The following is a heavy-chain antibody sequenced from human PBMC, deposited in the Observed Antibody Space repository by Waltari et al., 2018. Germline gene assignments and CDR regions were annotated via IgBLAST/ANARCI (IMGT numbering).Heavy chain of an antibody. Sequence: EVQLVQSGAEVKKPGESLKISCKGSGYGFTSYWIGWVRQMPGKGLEWMGIIYPGDSDTRYSPSFQGQVTISADKSISTAYLQWSSLKASDTAMYYCARLGGPPYYDSSGYGLDYWGQGTLVTVSS. V-gene: IGHV5-51*03. CDR2: IYPGDSDT. J-gene: IGHJ4*02. CDR1: GYGFTSYW. D-gene: IGHD3-22*01. CDR3: ARLGGPPYYDSSGYGLDY.